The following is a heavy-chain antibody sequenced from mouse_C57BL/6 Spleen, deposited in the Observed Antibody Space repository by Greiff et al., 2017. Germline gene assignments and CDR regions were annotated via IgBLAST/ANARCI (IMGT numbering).Heavy chain of an antibody. CDR1: GYTFTSYW. CDR3: ARQNEGNSFDY. Sequence: VKLQQPGAELVKPGASVKLSCKASGYTFTSYWMHWVKQRPGGGLEWIGRIDPNSGGTKYNEKFKSKATLTVDKPSSTAYMQLSSLTSEDSAVYYCARQNEGNSFDYWGQGTTLTVSS. J-gene: IGHJ2*01. CDR2: IDPNSGGT. V-gene: IGHV1-72*01. D-gene: IGHD2-14*01.